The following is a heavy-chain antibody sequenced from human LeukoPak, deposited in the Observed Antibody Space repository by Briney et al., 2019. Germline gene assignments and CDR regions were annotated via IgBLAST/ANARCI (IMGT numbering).Heavy chain of an antibody. V-gene: IGHV3-21*01. J-gene: IGHJ6*03. Sequence: GGSLRLSCAAYGFTFSSFSMNWVRQAPGKGLEWVSSISSSSSYIYYADSVKGRFTISRDNAKNSLYLQMSSLRAEDTAVYYCARDPHGGSGTYVYYYYYYMDVWGKGTTVTVS. D-gene: IGHD3-10*01. CDR1: GFTFSSFS. CDR2: ISSSSSYI. CDR3: ARDPHGGSGTYVYYYYYYMDV.